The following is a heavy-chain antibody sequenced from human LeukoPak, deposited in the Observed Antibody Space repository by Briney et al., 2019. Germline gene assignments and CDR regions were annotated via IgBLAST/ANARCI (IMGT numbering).Heavy chain of an antibody. Sequence: PGGSLRLSCAASGFTFSSYTMSWVRQAPGKGLEWVSTITTSDGNTYYADSVKGRFTISRDNSKNTLYLQMNSLRAEDTAVYYCAKDLTGFAVTMFDYWGQGTLVTVSS. J-gene: IGHJ4*02. D-gene: IGHD4-17*01. V-gene: IGHV3-23*01. CDR2: ITTSDGNT. CDR1: GFTFSSYT. CDR3: AKDLTGFAVTMFDY.